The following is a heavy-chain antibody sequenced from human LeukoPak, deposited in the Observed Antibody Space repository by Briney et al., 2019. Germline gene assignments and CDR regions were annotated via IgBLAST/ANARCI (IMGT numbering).Heavy chain of an antibody. Sequence: SQTLSLTCAVSGGSISSGTYSWTWIRQPPGKGLEWIGYIFHSGSTYYNPSLKNRVTISVDRSKNQFSLKLSSVTAADTAVYYCARGAVATDAFDIWGQGTMVTVSS. CDR2: IFHSGST. J-gene: IGHJ3*02. CDR1: GGSISSGTYS. CDR3: ARGAVATDAFDI. V-gene: IGHV4-30-2*01. D-gene: IGHD5-12*01.